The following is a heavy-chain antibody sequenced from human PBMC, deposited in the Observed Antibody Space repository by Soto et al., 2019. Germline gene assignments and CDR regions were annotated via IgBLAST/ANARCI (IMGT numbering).Heavy chain of an antibody. D-gene: IGHD4-17*01. CDR3: AKGSEPTTSVKFCFDN. J-gene: IGHJ5*02. CDR1: GDSVSSYD. Sequence: GSLKLSCAASGDSVSSYDMTWVRKAPGQGLEWVSSRSVTGGGRYYADSVRGRFTMSRDNSKNTLALEMSGLRADDSAVYYCAKGSEPTTSVKFCFDNWGQGTLVTVSS. V-gene: IGHV3-23*01. CDR2: RSVTGGGR.